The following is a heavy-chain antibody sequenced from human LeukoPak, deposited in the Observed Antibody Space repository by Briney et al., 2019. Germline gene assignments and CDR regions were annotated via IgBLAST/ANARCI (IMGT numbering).Heavy chain of an antibody. CDR2: FDPEDGET. CDR3: ARAYGDLHYFDY. D-gene: IGHD4-17*01. CDR1: VYTLTELS. Sequence: ASVTVSCKVSVYTLTELSMHWVRQAPGKGGAGMGGFDPEDGETIYAQKFQGRVTMTEDTSTDTAYMALSSLRSEDTAVYYCARAYGDLHYFDYWGQGTLVTVSS. V-gene: IGHV1-24*01. J-gene: IGHJ4*02.